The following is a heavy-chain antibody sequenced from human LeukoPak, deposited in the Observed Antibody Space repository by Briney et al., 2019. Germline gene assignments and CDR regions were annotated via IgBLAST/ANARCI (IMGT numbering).Heavy chain of an antibody. V-gene: IGHV3-7*03. Sequence: GGSLRLSCTASEFTFSNYWMSWVRQAPGKGLEWVANIKQDGSEKYYVDSVKGRFTISRDNAKNSLYLQMNSLRAEDTALYYCAKDRDSSGWYDVFGFDYWGQGTLVTVSS. J-gene: IGHJ4*02. CDR1: EFTFSNYW. CDR3: AKDRDSSGWYDVFGFDY. CDR2: IKQDGSEK. D-gene: IGHD6-19*01.